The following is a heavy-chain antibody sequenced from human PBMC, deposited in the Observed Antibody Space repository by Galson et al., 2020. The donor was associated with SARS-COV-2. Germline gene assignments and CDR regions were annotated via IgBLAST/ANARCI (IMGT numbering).Heavy chain of an antibody. CDR2: IWYDGSNK. CDR3: AKDGPGDSSGYYFDY. D-gene: IGHD3-22*01. CDR1: GFTFSSYG. Sequence: GGSLRLSCAASGFTFSSYGMHWVRQAPGKGLEWVAVIWYDGSNKYYADSVKGRFTIPRDNSKNTLYLQMNSLRAEDTAVYYCAKDGPGDSSGYYFDYWGQGTLVTVSS. J-gene: IGHJ4*02. V-gene: IGHV3-33*06.